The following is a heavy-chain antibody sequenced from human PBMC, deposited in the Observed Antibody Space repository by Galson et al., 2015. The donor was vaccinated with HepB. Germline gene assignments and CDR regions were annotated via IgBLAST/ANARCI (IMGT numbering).Heavy chain of an antibody. D-gene: IGHD3-9*01. J-gene: IGHJ4*02. CDR2: ISSSADST. Sequence: SLRLSCAASGFTFSSYAMSWVRQVPGKGLEWVSAISSSADSTYHADSVKGRFAISRDNSKHTLYLQMSGLRAEDTAVYYCAVSGDYYEVVTGYREPPFNCWGPGTLVTVAS. CDR3: AVSGDYYEVVTGYREPPFNC. V-gene: IGHV3-23*01. CDR1: GFTFSSYA.